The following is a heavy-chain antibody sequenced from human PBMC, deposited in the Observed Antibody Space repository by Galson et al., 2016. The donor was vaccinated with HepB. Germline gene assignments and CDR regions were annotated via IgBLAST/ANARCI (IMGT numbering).Heavy chain of an antibody. D-gene: IGHD4-17*01. V-gene: IGHV3-23*01. CDR3: AKDRLIGHGDYSWGIFDI. CDR1: GFIFSTYD. CDR2: ISASGGSK. Sequence: SLRLSCAASGFIFSTYDMTWVRQAPGKGLEWVSGISASGGSKTYADSVRGRFIISRDHSNNNLFLQMNSLTTEDTAIDFCAKDRLIGHGDYSWGIFDIWGRGTEVTVAS. J-gene: IGHJ3*02.